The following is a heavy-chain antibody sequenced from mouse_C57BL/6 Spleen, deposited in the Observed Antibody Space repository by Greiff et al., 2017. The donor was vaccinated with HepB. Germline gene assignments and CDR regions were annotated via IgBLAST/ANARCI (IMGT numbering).Heavy chain of an antibody. CDR3: ARVLLRYHYYAMDY. Sequence: QVQLQQPGAELVRPGTSVKLSCKASGYTFTSYWMHWVKQRPGQGLEWIGVIDPSDSYTNYNQKFKGKATLTVDTSSSTAYMQRSSLTSEDSAVYNCARVLLRYHYYAMDYWGQGTSVTVSS. V-gene: IGHV1-59*01. CDR1: GYTFTSYW. D-gene: IGHD1-1*01. CDR2: IDPSDSYT. J-gene: IGHJ4*01.